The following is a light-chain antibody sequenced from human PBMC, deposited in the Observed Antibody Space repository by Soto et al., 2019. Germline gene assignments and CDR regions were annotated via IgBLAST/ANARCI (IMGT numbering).Light chain of an antibody. V-gene: IGLV1-40*01. CDR2: GNN. CDR1: SSNIGAGYD. CDR3: QSYGSSLSGVV. Sequence: QSALTQPPSVSGAPGQRVTISCTGSSSNIGAGYDVHWYQQLPGTAPKLLIYGNNNRPSGVPDRFSGSKSGTSASLAITGLQAEDEADYYCQSYGSSLSGVVFGGGTKLTVL. J-gene: IGLJ2*01.